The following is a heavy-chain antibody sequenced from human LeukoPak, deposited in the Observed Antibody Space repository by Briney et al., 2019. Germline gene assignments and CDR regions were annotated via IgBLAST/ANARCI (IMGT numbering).Heavy chain of an antibody. CDR1: GFTFDDYA. CDR3: ARETYYYDSSGYTMTYYFDY. Sequence: PGGSLRLSCAASGFTFDDYAMHWVRQAPGKGLEWVSGISWNSGSIGYADSVKGRFTISRDNAKNSLYLQMNSLRAEDTAVYYCARETYYYDSSGYTMTYYFDYWGQGTLVTVSS. J-gene: IGHJ4*02. D-gene: IGHD3-22*01. CDR2: ISWNSGSI. V-gene: IGHV3-9*01.